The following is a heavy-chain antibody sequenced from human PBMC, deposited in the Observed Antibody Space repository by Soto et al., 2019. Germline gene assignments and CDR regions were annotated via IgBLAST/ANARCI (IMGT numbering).Heavy chain of an antibody. D-gene: IGHD1-26*01. V-gene: IGHV3-30-3*01. Sequence: QVQLVESGGGVVQPGRSLRLSCAASGFTFSSYAMHWVRQAPGKGLEWVAVISYDGSNKYYADSVKGRFTISRDNSKNTLYLQMNSLRAEDTAVYYCAREGRSGGYFDYWGQGTLVTVFS. CDR3: AREGRSGGYFDY. CDR1: GFTFSSYA. CDR2: ISYDGSNK. J-gene: IGHJ4*02.